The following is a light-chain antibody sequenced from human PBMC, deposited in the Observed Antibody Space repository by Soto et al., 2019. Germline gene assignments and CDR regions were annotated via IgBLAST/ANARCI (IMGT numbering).Light chain of an antibody. CDR2: GAS. V-gene: IGKV3-20*01. J-gene: IGKJ1*01. CDR3: HQFGDSPQT. CDR1: QILITSS. Sequence: EIVLTQSPATLSLSPGERATLSYRASQILITSSLACYQLNPGQAPSLHISGASSRAADIPDRVSGSGSGTDFSLTIIRLETEDFAVYYCHQFGDSPQTFGQGTKVDIK.